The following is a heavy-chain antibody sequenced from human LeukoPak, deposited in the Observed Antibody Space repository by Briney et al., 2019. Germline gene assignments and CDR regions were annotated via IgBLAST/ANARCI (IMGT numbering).Heavy chain of an antibody. V-gene: IGHV1-8*01. J-gene: IGHJ6*02. CDR3: ARGLLPGSSHYYYYGMDV. CDR1: GYTFTSYD. Sequence: EASVKVSCKASGYTFTSYDINWVRQATGQGLEWMGWMNPNSGNTGYAQRFQGRVTMTRNTSISTAYVELSSLRSEDTAVYYCARGLLPGSSHYYYYGMDVWGQGTTVTVSS. D-gene: IGHD6-13*01. CDR2: MNPNSGNT.